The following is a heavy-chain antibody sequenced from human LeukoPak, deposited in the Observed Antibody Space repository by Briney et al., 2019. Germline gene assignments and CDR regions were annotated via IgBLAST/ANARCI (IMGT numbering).Heavy chain of an antibody. Sequence: SETLSLACAVYGGSFSGYYWSWIRQPPGKGLEWIGEINHSGSTNYNPSLKSRVTISVDTSKNQFSLKLSSVTAADTAVYYCARRLCGGDCYSTFSYWGQGTLVTVSS. J-gene: IGHJ4*02. CDR2: INHSGST. V-gene: IGHV4-34*01. CDR1: GGSFSGYY. D-gene: IGHD2-21*02. CDR3: ARRLCGGDCYSTFSY.